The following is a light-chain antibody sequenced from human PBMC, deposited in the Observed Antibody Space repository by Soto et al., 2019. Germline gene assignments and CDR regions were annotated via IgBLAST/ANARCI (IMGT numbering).Light chain of an antibody. CDR2: DNN. CDR3: GAWDSSLSGGV. V-gene: IGLV1-51*01. J-gene: IGLJ7*01. CDR1: TSNIGNNY. Sequence: QSVLTRPPSVSAAPGEKVTISCSGSTSNIGNNYVSWYQQVPGTAPKLLIYDNNKRPSEIPDRFSGSKSGTSATLDITGLQTGDEADYYCGAWDSSLSGGVFGGGTQLTVL.